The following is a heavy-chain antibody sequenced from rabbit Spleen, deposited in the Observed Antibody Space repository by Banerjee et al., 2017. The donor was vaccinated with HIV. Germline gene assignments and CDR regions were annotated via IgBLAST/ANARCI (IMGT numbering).Heavy chain of an antibody. CDR2: IDPLFGIT. D-gene: IGHD1-1*01. Sequence: QSLQESGGGLVQPEGSLTLTCTASGFSFSSYWMCWVRQAPGKGLEWIGYIDPLFGITYYANWVNGRFSISRENAQNTVFLQMTSLTAADTATYFCARDTSSSFSSYGMDLWGQGTLVTVS. CDR3: ARDTSSSFSSYGMDL. J-gene: IGHJ3*01. V-gene: IGHV1S7*01. CDR1: GFSFSSYW.